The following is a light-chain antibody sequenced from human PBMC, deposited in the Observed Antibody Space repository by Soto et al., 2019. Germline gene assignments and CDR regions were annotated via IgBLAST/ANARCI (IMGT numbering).Light chain of an antibody. CDR2: EVS. CDR1: SSDVGAYKY. V-gene: IGLV2-8*01. Sequence: QSALTQAPSASGSPGQSVTISCTGTSSDVGAYKYVSWYQQYTGKAPKLMIYEVSKRPSGVPDRFSGSKSGNTASLTVSGLQAEDEADYYCTSYVGSNIWVFGGGTKLTVL. CDR3: TSYVGSNIWV. J-gene: IGLJ3*02.